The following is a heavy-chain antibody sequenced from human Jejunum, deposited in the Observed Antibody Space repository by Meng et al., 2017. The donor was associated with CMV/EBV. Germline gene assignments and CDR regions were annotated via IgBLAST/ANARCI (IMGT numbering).Heavy chain of an antibody. CDR1: SLLTSGVG. J-gene: IGHJ4*02. Sequence: SLLTSGVGVGCIRQPPGQALECLALIYWDDDKRYSPSLASRLTITKDTSKNQVVLTMTNMDPVDTATYFCAHRRYYNSDWSWGDFDYWGQGTLVTVSS. CDR3: AHRRYYNSDWSWGDFDY. CDR2: IYWDDDK. D-gene: IGHD3-10*01. V-gene: IGHV2-5*02.